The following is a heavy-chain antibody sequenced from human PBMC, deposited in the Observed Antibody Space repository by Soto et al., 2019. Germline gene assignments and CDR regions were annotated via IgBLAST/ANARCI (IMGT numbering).Heavy chain of an antibody. CDR2: IYYSGST. CDR1: GGSISSYY. CDR3: ASWVAVGGYYYYHGMDV. Sequence: SQTLSLTCTVSGGSISSYYWSWIRQPPGKELEWIGYIYYSGSTNYNPSLKSRDTISVNTSKNQFTLKLSSVTAADTDVYYCASWVAVGGYYYYHGMDVWVQGTTVTVSS. J-gene: IGHJ6*02. D-gene: IGHD5-12*01. V-gene: IGHV4-59*08.